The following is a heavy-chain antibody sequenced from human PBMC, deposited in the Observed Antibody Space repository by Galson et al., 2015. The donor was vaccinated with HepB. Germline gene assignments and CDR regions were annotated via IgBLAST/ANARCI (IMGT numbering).Heavy chain of an antibody. CDR3: ARHPTVALGGYYFDY. CDR1: GGSINSYY. V-gene: IGHV4-59*08. CDR2: IYYSGSP. Sequence: TLSLTCTVSGGSINSYYWSWLRQSPGKGLEWIGYIYYSGSPNYNPSLKGRVTISVDTSKNQFSLKLSSVTAAGTAVYYCARHPTVALGGYYFDYWGQGTLFAVSS. J-gene: IGHJ4*02. D-gene: IGHD3-16*01.